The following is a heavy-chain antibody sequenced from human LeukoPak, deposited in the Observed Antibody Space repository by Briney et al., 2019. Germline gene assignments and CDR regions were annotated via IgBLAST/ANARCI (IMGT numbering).Heavy chain of an antibody. CDR2: ISYDGSNK. Sequence: PGGSLRLSCAASGFTFSSYAMHWVRQAPGKGLEWVAVISYDGSNKYYADSVKGRFTISRDNSKNTLYLQMNSLRAEDTAVYYCARDAFGVDKSPFWGQGTLVTVPS. J-gene: IGHJ4*02. D-gene: IGHD3-3*01. V-gene: IGHV3-30*04. CDR3: ARDAFGVDKSPF. CDR1: GFTFSSYA.